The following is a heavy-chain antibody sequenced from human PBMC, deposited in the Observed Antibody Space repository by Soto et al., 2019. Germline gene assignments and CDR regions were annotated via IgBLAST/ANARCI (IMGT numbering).Heavy chain of an antibody. V-gene: IGHV4-39*01. J-gene: IGHJ6*02. Sequence: SETLSLTCTVSGGSISSSSYYWGWIRQAPGKGLEWIGSIYYSGSTYYNPSLKSRVTISVDTSKNQFSLKLSSVTAADTAVYYCARRRIAVAGKPYYYGMDVWGQGTTVT. D-gene: IGHD6-19*01. CDR1: GGSISSSSYY. CDR2: IYYSGST. CDR3: ARRRIAVAGKPYYYGMDV.